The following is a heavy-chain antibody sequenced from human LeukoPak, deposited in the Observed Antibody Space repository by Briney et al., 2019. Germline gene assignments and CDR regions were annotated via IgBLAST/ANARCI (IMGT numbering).Heavy chain of an antibody. J-gene: IGHJ5*01. V-gene: IGHV3-9*01. CDR1: GFTFDDYS. CDR2: ISWNSGSI. CDR3: AWFGS. Sequence: GGSLSLSCAASGFTFDDYSMHWDRHAPGKGLEWVSGISWNSGSIGYADSVKGRFTISRDNAKNSLYLQMNSLRAEDTAVYYCAWFGSWGQGTLVTVSS.